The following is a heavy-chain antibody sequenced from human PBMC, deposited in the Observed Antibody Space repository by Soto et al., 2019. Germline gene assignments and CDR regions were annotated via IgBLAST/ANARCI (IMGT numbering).Heavy chain of an antibody. V-gene: IGHV4-38-2*01. CDR1: GYSISSGYY. J-gene: IGHJ5*02. D-gene: IGHD4-17*01. CDR2: IYHSGST. Sequence: SETLSLTCAASGYSISSGYYWGWIRQTPGKGLEWIASIYHSGSTYYSPSLKSRVTISVDTSKNQFSLKLTSVTAADTAVYYCARGAATVTPGWFDPWGQGIMVTVSS. CDR3: ARGAATVTPGWFDP.